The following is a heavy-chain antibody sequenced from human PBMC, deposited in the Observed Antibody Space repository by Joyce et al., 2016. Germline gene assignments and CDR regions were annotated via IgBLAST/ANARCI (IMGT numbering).Heavy chain of an antibody. CDR2: IRYSGST. J-gene: IGHJ3*01. CDR3: ARMKATGLYGLDV. V-gene: IGHV4-59*01. CDR1: GASISSYY. Sequence: QVQLKESGPGLVKPSETLSLICSVSGASISSYYWSWIRQPPGKGLECIGYIRYSGSTNYNSTLKSRVTISVDTSKNQFSLKLTSVTAADTAVYYCARMKATGLYGLDVWGLGTMVTVSS. D-gene: IGHD3-10*01.